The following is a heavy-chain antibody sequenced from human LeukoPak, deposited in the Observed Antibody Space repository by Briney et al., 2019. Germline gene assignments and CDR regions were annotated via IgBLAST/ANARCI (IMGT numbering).Heavy chain of an antibody. CDR2: INHSGST. J-gene: IGHJ3*02. D-gene: IGHD3-3*01. Sequence: SETLSLTCAVYGGSFSGYYWSWIRQPPGKGLEWIGEINHSGSTNYNPSLKSRVTISVDTSKNQFSLKLSSVTAAVTAVYYCARPRYYDFWSGYYSGAFDIWGQGTMVTVSS. CDR1: GGSFSGYY. V-gene: IGHV4-34*01. CDR3: ARPRYYDFWSGYYSGAFDI.